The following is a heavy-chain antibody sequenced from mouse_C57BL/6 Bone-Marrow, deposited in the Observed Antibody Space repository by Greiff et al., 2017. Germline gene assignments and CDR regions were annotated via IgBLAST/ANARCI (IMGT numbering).Heavy chain of an antibody. J-gene: IGHJ2*01. V-gene: IGHV1-53*01. CDR3: ARSGAGGYYFDD. Sequence: QVQLQQPGTELVKPGASVKLSCKASGYTFTSYWMHWVKPRPGQGLEWIGNINPSNGGTNYNEKFKSKATLTVDKSSSTAYMQLSSLTSEDSAVDYCARSGAGGYYFDDWGQGTTLTVSS. D-gene: IGHD3-3*01. CDR2: INPSNGGT. CDR1: GYTFTSYW.